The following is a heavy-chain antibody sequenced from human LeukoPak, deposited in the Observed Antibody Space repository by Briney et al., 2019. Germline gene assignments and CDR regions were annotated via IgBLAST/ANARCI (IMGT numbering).Heavy chain of an antibody. CDR1: GDSISSSNW. V-gene: IGHV4-4*02. CDR2: IYHSGNT. D-gene: IGHD3-22*01. Sequence: SGTLSLTCAVSGDSISSSNWWTWVRQPPGKGLEWIGEIYHSGNTNYNPSLKSRVTMSVDKSKNQFSLSLNSVTAADTAVYYCAGLVGRYSSGLYYYYFDYWGQGTLVTVSS. J-gene: IGHJ4*02. CDR3: AGLVGRYSSGLYYYYFDY.